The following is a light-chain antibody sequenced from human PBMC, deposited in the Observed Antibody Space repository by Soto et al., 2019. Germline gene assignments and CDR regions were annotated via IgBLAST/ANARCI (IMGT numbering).Light chain of an antibody. CDR3: QQLNSYPYT. J-gene: IGKJ2*01. Sequence: DIQMTQSPSTLSASVGDRVTITCRASESISTWLAWYQQKPGKAPKLLIYKASSLESGVPSTFSGSGSGTEFTLTISSLQPEDFATYYCQQLNSYPYTFGQGTKLEIK. CDR1: ESISTW. V-gene: IGKV1-5*03. CDR2: KAS.